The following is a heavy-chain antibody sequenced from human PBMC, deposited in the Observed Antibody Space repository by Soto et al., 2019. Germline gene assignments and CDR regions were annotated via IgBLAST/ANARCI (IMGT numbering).Heavy chain of an antibody. Sequence: EVKLLESGGGLAQPGGSLRLSCAASGFTFNKYVMTWVRQAPGKGLEWVSSISDGGENTYYADSVKGRFTISRDNYKDKLYLQMTSLTAEDTATYSCGKDQHIVAYGNYWGQGALVAVSS. V-gene: IGHV3-23*01. CDR2: ISDGGENT. CDR1: GFTFNKYV. CDR3: GKDQHIVAYGNY. D-gene: IGHD2-21*01. J-gene: IGHJ4*02.